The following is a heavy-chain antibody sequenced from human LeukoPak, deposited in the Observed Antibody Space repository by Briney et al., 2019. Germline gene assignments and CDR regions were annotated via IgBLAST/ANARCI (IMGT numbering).Heavy chain of an antibody. J-gene: IGHJ5*02. D-gene: IGHD1-14*01. V-gene: IGHV1-69*13. Sequence: SVKVSCKASGGTFSNCAISWVRQAPGQGLEWMGGIIPIFGTANYAQKFQGRVTITADESTSTAYMELSSLIFEDTAVYYCAITGSHRGFDPWGQGTLVTVSS. CDR3: AITGSHRGFDP. CDR1: GGTFSNCA. CDR2: IIPIFGTA.